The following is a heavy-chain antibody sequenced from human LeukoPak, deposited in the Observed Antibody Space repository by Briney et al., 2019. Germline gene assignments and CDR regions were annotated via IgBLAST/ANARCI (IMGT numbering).Heavy chain of an antibody. Sequence: ASVKVSCKASGYTFTGYYMHWVRQAPGQGLEWMGRINPNSGGTNYAQKFRGRVTMTRDTSISTAYMELSRLRSDDTAVYYCARTTMVRGVTNTPRLDYWGQGTLVTVSS. CDR2: INPNSGGT. J-gene: IGHJ4*02. D-gene: IGHD3-10*01. CDR3: ARTTMVRGVTNTPRLDY. V-gene: IGHV1-2*06. CDR1: GYTFTGYY.